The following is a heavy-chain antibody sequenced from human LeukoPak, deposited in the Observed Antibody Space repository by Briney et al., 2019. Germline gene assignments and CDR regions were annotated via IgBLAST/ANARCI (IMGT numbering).Heavy chain of an antibody. J-gene: IGHJ4*02. D-gene: IGHD2-15*01. Sequence: ASVKVSCKASGYTFTSYDINWVRQATGQGLEWMGWMNPNSGNTGYAQKFQGRVTMTRNTSISTAYMELSSLRSEDTAVYYCGRVSESLVNGGVSWSFDNWGQGTLVTVSS. V-gene: IGHV1-8*01. CDR2: MNPNSGNT. CDR3: GRVSESLVNGGVSWSFDN. CDR1: GYTFTSYD.